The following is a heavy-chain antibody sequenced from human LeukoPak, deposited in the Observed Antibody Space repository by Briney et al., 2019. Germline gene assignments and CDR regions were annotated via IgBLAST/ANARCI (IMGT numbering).Heavy chain of an antibody. CDR3: ARGSDSWHYLDH. Sequence: SETLSLTCTVSGGSISSYYWNWIRQPLGRGLEWIGYIYYSGSTNYNPSLKSRVIISVDMSKNQFSLKLTSVTAADTAVYYCARGSDSWHYLDHWGQGTLVTVSS. CDR2: IYYSGST. D-gene: IGHD6-13*01. CDR1: GGSISSYY. V-gene: IGHV4-59*12. J-gene: IGHJ4*02.